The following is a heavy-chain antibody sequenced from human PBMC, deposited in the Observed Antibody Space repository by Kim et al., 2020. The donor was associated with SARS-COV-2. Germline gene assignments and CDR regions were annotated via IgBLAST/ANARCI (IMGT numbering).Heavy chain of an antibody. V-gene: IGHV3-30*04. D-gene: IGHD2-15*01. CDR2: ISSDGSNT. Sequence: GGSLRLSCAASGFTFTMYSMHWVRQAPGKGLEWVAFISSDGSNTDYADSVKGRFTASRDRYKNTVFLEMGRLRIEDTALYFCARNPINASSRGYFDSWG. J-gene: IGHJ4*03. CDR1: GFTFTMYS. CDR3: ARNPINASSRGYFDS.